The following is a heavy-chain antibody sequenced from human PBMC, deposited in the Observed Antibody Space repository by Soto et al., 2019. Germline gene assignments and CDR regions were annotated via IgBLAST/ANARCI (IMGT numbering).Heavy chain of an antibody. V-gene: IGHV3-15*01. CDR1: GFTFSNAW. Sequence: GSLRLSCAASGFTFSNAWMSWVRQAPGKGLEWAGRIKSKTDGGTTDYAAPVKGRFTISRDDSKNTLYLQMNSLKTEDTAVYYCTTDRSADIVATPYSVYWGQGTLVTVSS. D-gene: IGHD5-12*01. J-gene: IGHJ4*02. CDR2: IKSKTDGGTT. CDR3: TTDRSADIVATPYSVY.